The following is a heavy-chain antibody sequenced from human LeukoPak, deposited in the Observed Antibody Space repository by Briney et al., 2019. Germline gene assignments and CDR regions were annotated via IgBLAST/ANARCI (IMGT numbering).Heavy chain of an antibody. V-gene: IGHV4-59*01. J-gene: IGHJ3*02. Sequence: SETLSLTCTVSGGSISSYYWSWVRQPPGKGLEWIGYTYYSGGTNYNPSLKSRVTISVDTSKNQFSLKLTSATAADTAVYYCERATGSTSRWGNAFDIWGQGTMVTVSS. D-gene: IGHD2-2*01. CDR2: TYYSGGT. CDR3: ERATGSTSRWGNAFDI. CDR1: GGSISSYY.